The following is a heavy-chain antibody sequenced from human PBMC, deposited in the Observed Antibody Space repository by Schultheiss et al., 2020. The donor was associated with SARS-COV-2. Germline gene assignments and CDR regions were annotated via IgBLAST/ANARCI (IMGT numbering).Heavy chain of an antibody. J-gene: IGHJ6*02. Sequence: AAGKGACKASGYTFTSYYMHWVRQAPGQGLEWMGIINPSGGSTSYAQKFQGRVTMTRDTSTSTVYMELSSLRSEDTAVYYCARDFPADYYGSGSYFYGMDVWGQGTTVTVSS. D-gene: IGHD3-10*01. CDR1: GYTFTSYY. V-gene: IGHV1-46*01. CDR3: ARDFPADYYGSGSYFYGMDV. CDR2: INPSGGST.